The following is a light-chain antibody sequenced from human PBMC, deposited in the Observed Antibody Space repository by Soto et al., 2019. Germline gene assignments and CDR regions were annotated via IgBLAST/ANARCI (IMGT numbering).Light chain of an antibody. CDR3: QQYNNWWT. CDR2: GAS. CDR1: QSVGSTY. J-gene: IGKJ1*01. Sequence: EIVLTQSPAILSLSPGERATLSCRASQSVGSTYLAWYQQKPGQAPRLLIYGASTRATGIPARFSGSGSGTEFTLTISSLQSEDFAVYYCQQYNNWWTFGQGTKVDIK. V-gene: IGKV3-15*01.